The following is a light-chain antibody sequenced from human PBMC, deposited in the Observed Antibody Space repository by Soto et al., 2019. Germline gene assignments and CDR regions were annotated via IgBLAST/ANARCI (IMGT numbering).Light chain of an antibody. J-gene: IGKJ5*01. CDR2: GAS. Sequence: EIVMTHSPDTLSVSPGEIVTLSCRASRSLSTNLAWYQQKPGQAPRLLIYGASTRATGIPARFSGSGSGTEFTHTISSLQSEDFATYYCQQLHDYPITFGQGTRLEIK. V-gene: IGKV3-15*01. CDR3: QQLHDYPIT. CDR1: RSLSTN.